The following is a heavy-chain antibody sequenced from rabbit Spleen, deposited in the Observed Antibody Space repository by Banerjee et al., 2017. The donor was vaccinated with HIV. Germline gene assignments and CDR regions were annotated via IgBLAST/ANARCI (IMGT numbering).Heavy chain of an antibody. Sequence: QSLEESGGDLVKPEGSLTLTCTASEFYFHAAYYMCWVRQAPGKGLEWIACIYGGPGAMIFDATWAKGRFTATSTSSTTMTLQMTSLTAADTATYFCARDTSSSFSSYGMDLWGPGTLVTVS. CDR3: ARDTSSSFSSYGMDL. J-gene: IGHJ6*01. CDR1: EFYFHAAYY. D-gene: IGHD1-1*01. CDR2: IYGGPGAMI. V-gene: IGHV1S40*01.